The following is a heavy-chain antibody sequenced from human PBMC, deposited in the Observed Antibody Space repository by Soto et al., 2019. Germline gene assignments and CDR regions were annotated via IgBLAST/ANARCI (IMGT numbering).Heavy chain of an antibody. Sequence: QVQLVQSGAEVKKPGSSVKVSCKASGGSYSSYAISWVRQAPGRGLEWMGGIIPIFGTANYAQKFQGRVTITADEYTSTVYMELSSLRSEDTAVYYCARSGGDYQDYFDYWGQGTLVTVSS. J-gene: IGHJ4*02. V-gene: IGHV1-69*12. D-gene: IGHD4-17*01. CDR2: IIPIFGTA. CDR1: GGSYSSYA. CDR3: ARSGGDYQDYFDY.